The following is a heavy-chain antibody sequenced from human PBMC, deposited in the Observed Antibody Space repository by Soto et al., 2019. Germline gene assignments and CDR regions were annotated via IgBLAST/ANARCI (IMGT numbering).Heavy chain of an antibody. D-gene: IGHD6-6*01. J-gene: IGHJ4*02. V-gene: IGHV3-30-3*01. CDR3: ARDTPYSSSWDY. CDR2: ISYDGSNK. Sequence: GGSLRLSCAASGFTFSSYAMHWVRQAPGKGLEWVAVISYDGSNKYYADSVKGRFTISRDNSKNTLYLQMNSLRAEDTAVYYCARDTPYSSSWDYWGQGTLVTVSS. CDR1: GFTFSSYA.